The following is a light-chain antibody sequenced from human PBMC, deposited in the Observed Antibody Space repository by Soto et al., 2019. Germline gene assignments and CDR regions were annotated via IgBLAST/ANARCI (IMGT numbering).Light chain of an antibody. CDR3: QQYNSWPLT. CDR2: GAS. V-gene: IGKV3D-15*01. Sequence: EIVITPSPATLSVSPGERATLACRASQSVSSNLAWYQQKPGQAPRLLIYGASTRATGIPTRFSGSGSGTEFTLTISSLQSEDFAVYYCQQYNSWPLTFGGGTKVDIK. J-gene: IGKJ4*01. CDR1: QSVSSN.